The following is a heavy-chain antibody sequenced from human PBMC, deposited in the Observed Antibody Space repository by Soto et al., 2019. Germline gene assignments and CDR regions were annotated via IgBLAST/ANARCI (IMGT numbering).Heavy chain of an antibody. CDR3: ARVDSSGYFISPKITPEKKWFDS. Sequence: GASVKVSFQASGYTFTIYGIICVRQAPGQGLEWMGWISAYNGNTNYAQKLQGRVTMTTDTSTSTAYMELRSLRSDDTAVYYCARVDSSGYFISPKITPEKKWFDSWGQGTLVTVSS. CDR2: ISAYNGNT. V-gene: IGHV1-18*04. CDR1: GYTFTIYG. J-gene: IGHJ5*01. D-gene: IGHD3-22*01.